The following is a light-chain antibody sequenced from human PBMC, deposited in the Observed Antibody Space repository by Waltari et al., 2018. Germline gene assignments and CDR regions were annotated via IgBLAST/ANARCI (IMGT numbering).Light chain of an antibody. Sequence: QSVLTQPPSVSGAPGQRISISCTGNSPNIGAGYDVHWYQQLPGAAPKLLIYGTTNRPSGVPDRFSGSKSGSSASLAITGLRPEDEADYYCQSSDSSLRAVFGGGTKVTVL. V-gene: IGLV1-40*01. CDR3: QSSDSSLRAV. J-gene: IGLJ2*01. CDR2: GTT. CDR1: SPNIGAGYD.